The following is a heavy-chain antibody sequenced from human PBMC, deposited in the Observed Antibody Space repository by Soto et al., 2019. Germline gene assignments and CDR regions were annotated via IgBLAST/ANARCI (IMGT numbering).Heavy chain of an antibody. CDR2: IWYDGSNK. J-gene: IGHJ1*01. CDR1: GFTFSSYG. V-gene: IGHV3-33*01. CDR3: ARDQGAYAEYFQH. Sequence: QVQLVESGGGVVQPGRSLRLSCAASGFTFSSYGMHWVRQAPGKGLEWVALIWYDGSNKYYADSVKGRFTISRDNSKNTLYLQMNSLRAKDTAVYYCARDQGAYAEYFQHWGQGTLVTVSS. D-gene: IGHD1-26*01.